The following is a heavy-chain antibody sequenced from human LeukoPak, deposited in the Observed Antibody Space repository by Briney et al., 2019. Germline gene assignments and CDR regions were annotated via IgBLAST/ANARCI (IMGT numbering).Heavy chain of an antibody. D-gene: IGHD1-26*01. CDR1: GDIFNSYS. V-gene: IGHV1-69*05. CDR3: ARVGRSRGSLPNSYYYMDV. Sequence: ASVKVSCNASGDIFNSYSFSWVRQAPGQGLEWMGGIIPIFGSTNYAQKFQGRVTITTDQSTRTAYMELNSLSSDDTAVYYCARVGRSRGSLPNSYYYMDVWGKGTTVTVSS. CDR2: IIPIFGST. J-gene: IGHJ6*03.